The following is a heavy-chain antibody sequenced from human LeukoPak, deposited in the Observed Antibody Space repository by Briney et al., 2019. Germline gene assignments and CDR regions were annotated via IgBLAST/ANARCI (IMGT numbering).Heavy chain of an antibody. D-gene: IGHD2-21*02. V-gene: IGHV4-39*01. CDR1: GRSISSSSDY. CDR3: ARHVQARCGGDCYLNAFDI. CDR2: IYYSGTT. J-gene: IGHJ3*02. Sequence: SETLSLTCTVSGRSISSSSDYWGWIRQPPGRGLEWIGSIYYSGTTYYNPSLKSRVTISVDTSKNQFSLKESSVTAADTAVYYCARHVQARCGGDCYLNAFDIWGQGTMVTVPS.